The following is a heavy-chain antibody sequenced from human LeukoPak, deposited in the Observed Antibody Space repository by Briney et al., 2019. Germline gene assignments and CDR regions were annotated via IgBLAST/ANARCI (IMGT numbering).Heavy chain of an antibody. Sequence: PGGSLRLSCAASGFTFSNHAMSWVRQAPGKGLEWVSGISGAGVTTYYADFVKGRFTISRDKSKNTLYLQMNSLRAEDTAVYYCARELQAAAVRFDPWGQGTLVTVSS. V-gene: IGHV3-23*01. CDR2: ISGAGVTT. CDR3: ARELQAAAVRFDP. CDR1: GFTFSNHA. J-gene: IGHJ5*02. D-gene: IGHD6-13*01.